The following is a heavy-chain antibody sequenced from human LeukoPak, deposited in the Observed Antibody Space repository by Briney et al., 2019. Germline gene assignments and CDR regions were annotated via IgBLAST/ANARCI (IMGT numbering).Heavy chain of an antibody. Sequence: PGASVKVSCKASGYTFTGYYMHWVRQAPGQGLEWMGWINPNSGGTNYAQKFQGRATMTRDTSISTAYMELSRLRSDDTAVYYCARVGSSGYYPNRYFDYWGQGTLVTVSS. CDR1: GYTFTGYY. CDR3: ARVGSSGYYPNRYFDY. D-gene: IGHD3-22*01. CDR2: INPNSGGT. J-gene: IGHJ4*02. V-gene: IGHV1-2*02.